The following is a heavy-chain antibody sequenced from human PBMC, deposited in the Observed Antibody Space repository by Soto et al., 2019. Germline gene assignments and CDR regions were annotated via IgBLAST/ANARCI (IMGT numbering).Heavy chain of an antibody. Sequence: SETLSLTCTVSGGSISSSSYYWSWIRQPPGKGLEWIGEINHSGSTNYNPSLKSRVTISVDTSKNQFSLKLSSVTAADTAVYYCARGRPFDYDILTGYSDPRYFDYWGQGTLVTVSS. CDR1: GGSISSSSYY. D-gene: IGHD3-9*01. CDR3: ARGRPFDYDILTGYSDPRYFDY. J-gene: IGHJ4*02. V-gene: IGHV4-39*07. CDR2: INHSGST.